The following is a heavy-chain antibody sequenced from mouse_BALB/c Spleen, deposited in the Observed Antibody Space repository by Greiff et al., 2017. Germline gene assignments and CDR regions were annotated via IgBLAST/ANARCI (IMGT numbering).Heavy chain of an antibody. CDR1: GFTFSSYG. V-gene: IGHV5-6*01. CDR3: ARHDDYDEAFAY. Sequence: EVHLVESGGDLVKPGGSLKLSCAASGFTFSSYGMSWVRQTPDKRLEWVATISSGGSYTYYPDSVKGRFTISRDNAKNTLYLQMSSLKSEDTAMYYCARHDDYDEAFAYWGQGTLVTVSA. CDR2: ISSGGSYT. D-gene: IGHD2-4*01. J-gene: IGHJ3*01.